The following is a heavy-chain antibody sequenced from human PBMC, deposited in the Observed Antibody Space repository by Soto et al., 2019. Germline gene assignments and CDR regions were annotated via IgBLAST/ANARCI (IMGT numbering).Heavy chain of an antibody. CDR1: GFTFSRNT. V-gene: IGHV3-21*01. CDR2: ITSSVSYV. J-gene: IGHJ6*02. D-gene: IGHD3-3*02. CDR3: VKDEGIEAMDV. Sequence: GGSLRLSCVTSGFTFSRNTMNWVRQAPGKGLEWVASITSSVSYVYYADSAKGRFSASRDNAKNSLSLQMDSLRPDDTAIYFCVKDEGIEAMDVWGQGTRVTVSS.